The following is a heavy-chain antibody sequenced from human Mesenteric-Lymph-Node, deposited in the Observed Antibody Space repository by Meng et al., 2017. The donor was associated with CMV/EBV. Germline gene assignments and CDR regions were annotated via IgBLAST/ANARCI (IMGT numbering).Heavy chain of an antibody. D-gene: IGHD2-2*01. CDR1: GGSISSGHYY. CDR3: ARLVVVPAARGWFDP. CDR2: IHYTGTT. J-gene: IGHJ5*02. Sequence: SETLSLTCTVSGGSISSGHYYWAWIRRPPGRGLEWIGTIHYTGTTYYNPSLESRVTISVDTSENQLSLNLRSVTAADTAAYYCARLVVVPAARGWFDPWGQGTLVTVSS. V-gene: IGHV4-39*01.